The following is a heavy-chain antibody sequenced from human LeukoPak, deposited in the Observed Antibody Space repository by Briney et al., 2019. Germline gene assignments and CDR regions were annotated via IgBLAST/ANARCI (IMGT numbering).Heavy chain of an antibody. D-gene: IGHD2-2*01. V-gene: IGHV1-69*13. CDR3: ARNAVPDRPFSGMDV. CDR1: GGTFSSYA. Sequence: VASVKVSCKASGGTFSSYAISWVRQAPGQGLEWMGGIIPIFGTANYAQKFQGRVTITADESTSTAYMELSSLRSEDTAVCYCARNAVPDRPFSGMDVWGKGTAVTVSS. CDR2: IIPIFGTA. J-gene: IGHJ6*04.